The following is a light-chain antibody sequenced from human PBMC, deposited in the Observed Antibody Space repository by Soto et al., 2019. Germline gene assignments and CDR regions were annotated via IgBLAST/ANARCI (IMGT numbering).Light chain of an antibody. Sequence: QSALTQPASVSGSPGQSITISCTGTTRDVGGYNYVSWYRQHPGNAPKLMIYDVTNRPSGVSDRFSGSKSGNTASLTISGLQAEDEADYFCSSYTSSSHVVFGGGTKVTVL. CDR2: DVT. J-gene: IGLJ2*01. CDR1: TRDVGGYNY. V-gene: IGLV2-14*03. CDR3: SSYTSSSHVV.